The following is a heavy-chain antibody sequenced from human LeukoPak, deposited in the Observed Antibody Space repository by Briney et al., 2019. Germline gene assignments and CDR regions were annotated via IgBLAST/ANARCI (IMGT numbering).Heavy chain of an antibody. CDR2: IYYSGST. Sequence: SETLSLTCTVSGGSISSSSYYWGWIRQPPGKGLEWIGSIYYSGSTYYNPSLKSRVTISVDTSKNQFSLKLSSVTAADTAVYYCARAGYYYGSGSYYLFDYWGQGTLVTVSS. CDR1: GGSISSSSYY. D-gene: IGHD3-10*01. CDR3: ARAGYYYGSGSYYLFDY. V-gene: IGHV4-39*07. J-gene: IGHJ4*02.